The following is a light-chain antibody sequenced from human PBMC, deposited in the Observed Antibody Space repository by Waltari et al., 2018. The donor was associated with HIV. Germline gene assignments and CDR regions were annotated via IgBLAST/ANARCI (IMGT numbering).Light chain of an antibody. V-gene: IGKV1-33*01. CDR3: QQYDNLLT. CDR2: DAS. J-gene: IGKJ4*01. CDR1: QDISIY. Sequence: DIQMTQSPSSLSASVGDRVTITSQASQDISIYLNWYQQKPGKAPKLLIYDASSLETGVPSRFSGSGSGTDFTFTISSLQPEDIATYYCQQYDNLLTFGGGTKVEIK.